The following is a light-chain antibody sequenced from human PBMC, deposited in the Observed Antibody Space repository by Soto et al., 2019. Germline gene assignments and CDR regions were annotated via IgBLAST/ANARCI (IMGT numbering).Light chain of an antibody. CDR1: QSVNSDY. CDR3: QQYGNSPWT. Sequence: EIALTQSPGTLSLSPGERATLSCRASQSVNSDYLAWYQQKLGQAPRLLIYGASNRATGIPARFSGSGSGTDFTLTISRLGPEDFAMYYCQQYGNSPWTFGQGTKVDLK. V-gene: IGKV3-20*01. CDR2: GAS. J-gene: IGKJ1*01.